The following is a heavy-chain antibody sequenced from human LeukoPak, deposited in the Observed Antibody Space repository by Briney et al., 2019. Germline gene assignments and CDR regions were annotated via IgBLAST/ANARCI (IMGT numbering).Heavy chain of an antibody. CDR1: GFIFSSYS. V-gene: IGHV3-48*04. D-gene: IGHD3-22*01. CDR2: ISSSSTI. Sequence: GGSLRLSCAASGFIFSSYSMNWVRQAPGKGLEWVSYISSSSTIYYADSVKGRFTISRDNAKNSLYLQMNSLRAEDTAVYYCARDRFTIHYYDSSGPFDYWGQGTLVTVSS. CDR3: ARDRFTIHYYDSSGPFDY. J-gene: IGHJ4*02.